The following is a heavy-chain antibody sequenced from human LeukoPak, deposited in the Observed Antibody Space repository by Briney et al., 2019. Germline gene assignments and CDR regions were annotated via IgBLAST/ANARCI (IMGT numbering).Heavy chain of an antibody. CDR2: IYYSGST. CDR1: GGSISSYY. CDR3: ARGRGSYYYFDY. V-gene: IGHV4-59*01. J-gene: IGHJ4*02. D-gene: IGHD1-26*01. Sequence: SETLSLTCTVSGGSISSYYWSRIRQPPGKGLEWIGYIYYSGSTNYNPSLKSRVTISVDTSKNQFSLKLSSVTAADTAVYYCARGRGSYYYFDYWGQGTLVTVSS.